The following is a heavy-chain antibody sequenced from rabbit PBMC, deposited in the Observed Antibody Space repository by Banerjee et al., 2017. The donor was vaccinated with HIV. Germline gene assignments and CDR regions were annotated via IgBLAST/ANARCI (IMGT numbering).Heavy chain of an antibody. V-gene: IGHV1S45*01. D-gene: IGHD4-1*01. CDR3: ARDFKSRLTYYGMDL. CDR2: IYAGSSGST. CDR1: GFSFSSNYY. Sequence: QEQLEETGGGLVQPGASLTLTCTASGFSFSSNYYMCWVRQAPGKGLEWIACIYAGSSGSTYYTSWAKGRFTISKTSSTTVTLQMTSLTAADTATYFCARDFKSRLTYYGMDLWGQGTLVTVS. J-gene: IGHJ6*01.